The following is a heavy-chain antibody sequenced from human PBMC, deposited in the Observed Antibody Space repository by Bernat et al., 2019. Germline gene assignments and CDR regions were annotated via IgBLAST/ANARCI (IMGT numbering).Heavy chain of an antibody. V-gene: IGHV3-33*01. CDR3: ARRGVTGTRPFDY. Sequence: QGRVVEAGGGVVQPGRSLRLSCAAAGFTVSSYGMRWVRQAPGKGLEWVAVIWYDGSNKYYADSVKGRFTISRDNSKNTLYLQMNSLRAEDTAVYYCARRGVTGTRPFDYWGQGTLVTVSS. CDR2: IWYDGSNK. D-gene: IGHD1-20*01. J-gene: IGHJ4*02. CDR1: GFTVSSYG.